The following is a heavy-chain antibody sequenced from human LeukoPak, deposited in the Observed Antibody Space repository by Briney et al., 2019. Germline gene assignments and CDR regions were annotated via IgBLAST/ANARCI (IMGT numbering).Heavy chain of an antibody. J-gene: IGHJ4*02. V-gene: IGHV1-8*01. D-gene: IGHD3-9*01. CDR3: ARAQRLRYFDWLLSLYYFDY. CDR2: MNPNSGNT. CDR1: GYTFTSYD. Sequence: ASVKVSCKASGYTFTSYDINWVRQATGQGLEWMGWMNPNSGNTGYAQKFQGRVTMTRNTSIGTAYMELSSLRSEDTAVYYCARAQRLRYFDWLLSLYYFDYWGQGTLVTVSS.